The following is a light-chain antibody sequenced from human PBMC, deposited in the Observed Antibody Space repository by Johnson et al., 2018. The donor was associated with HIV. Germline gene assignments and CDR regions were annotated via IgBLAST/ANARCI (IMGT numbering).Light chain of an antibody. CDR1: SSNIGNNY. CDR2: ENN. J-gene: IGLJ1*01. V-gene: IGLV1-51*02. Sequence: QSVLTQSPSVSAAPGQKVTISCSGSSSNIGNNYVSWYQQLPGTAPKLLIYENNKRPSGIPDRFSGSRSGTSATLGITGLQTGDEADYHCATWDSSLSVYGFGTGTKVTVL. CDR3: ATWDSSLSVYG.